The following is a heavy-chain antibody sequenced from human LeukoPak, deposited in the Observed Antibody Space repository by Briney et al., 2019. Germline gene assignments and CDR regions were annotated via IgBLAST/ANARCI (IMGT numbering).Heavy chain of an antibody. Sequence: SVKGRFTISRDNSKNTLYLQMNSLRAEDTAMYYCARGAHSSGWYYYYYMDVWGKGATVTVSS. D-gene: IGHD6-19*01. CDR3: ARGAHSSGWYYYYYMDV. J-gene: IGHJ6*03. V-gene: IGHV3-30*03.